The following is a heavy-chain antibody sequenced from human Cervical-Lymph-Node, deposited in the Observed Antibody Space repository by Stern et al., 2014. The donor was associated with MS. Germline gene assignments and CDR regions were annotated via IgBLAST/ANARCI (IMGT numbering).Heavy chain of an antibody. V-gene: IGHV3-30*04. J-gene: IGHJ4*02. CDR3: AKGGGYNGAWAFDS. CDR1: GFNFSTYA. Sequence: VQLVESGGGVVQPGGSLRLPCLASGFNFSTYAMHWVRQPPGRGLEWVTIISYDGSLKFYTDSVKGRFTISRDNSKNTLYLQMNNLRTEDSALYYCAKGGGYNGAWAFDSWGQGTLVTVSP. CDR2: ISYDGSLK. D-gene: IGHD5-12*01.